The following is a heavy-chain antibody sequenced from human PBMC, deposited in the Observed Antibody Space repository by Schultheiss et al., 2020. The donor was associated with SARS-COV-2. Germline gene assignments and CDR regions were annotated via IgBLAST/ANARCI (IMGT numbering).Heavy chain of an antibody. D-gene: IGHD2-21*01. CDR2: IDSDGRGT. J-gene: IGHJ4*02. CDR1: EFLFRGYW. Sequence: GESLKISCAVPEFLFRGYWMHWVRQAPGGGLVWVSRIDSDGRGTTYADFVKGRFTISRDNAKNSLYLQMNSLRVEDTAVYYCARINFEDAGDSRGGLDYWGQGTLVTVSS. CDR3: ARINFEDAGDSRGGLDY. V-gene: IGHV3-74*01.